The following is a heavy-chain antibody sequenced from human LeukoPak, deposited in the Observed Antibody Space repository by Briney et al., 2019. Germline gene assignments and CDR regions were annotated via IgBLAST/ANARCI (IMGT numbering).Heavy chain of an antibody. CDR2: ITSRSSSI. D-gene: IGHD3-22*01. CDR1: GFTFSNYN. V-gene: IGHV3-48*02. CDR3: ASHFDYDSSGYYKD. Sequence: GGSLRLSCAASGFTFSNYNMNWVRQAPGKGLEWVSYITSRSSSIYYADSVKGRFTISRDNAQNSLYLQMNSLRDEDTAVYYCASHFDYDSSGYYKDWGQGTLVTVSS. J-gene: IGHJ4*02.